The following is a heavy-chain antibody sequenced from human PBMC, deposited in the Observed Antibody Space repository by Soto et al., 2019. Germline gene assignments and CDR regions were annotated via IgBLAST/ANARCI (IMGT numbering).Heavy chain of an antibody. Sequence: GSLRLSCAASGFTFSGSAMHWVRQASGKGLEWVGRIRSKANSYATAYAASVKGRFTISRDDSKNTAYLQMNSLKTEDTAVYYCASSWIQLWLSPVDRDYYCGMDVWGQGTTVTVSS. CDR3: ASSWIQLWLSPVDRDYYCGMDV. V-gene: IGHV3-73*01. CDR2: IRSKANSYAT. J-gene: IGHJ6*02. CDR1: GFTFSGSA. D-gene: IGHD5-18*01.